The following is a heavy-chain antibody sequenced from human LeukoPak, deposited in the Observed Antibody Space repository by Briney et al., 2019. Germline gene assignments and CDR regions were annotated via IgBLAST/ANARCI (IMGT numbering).Heavy chain of an antibody. V-gene: IGHV3-21*01. J-gene: IGHJ6*02. CDR2: ISSSSSYI. CDR3: ARDAVPKGYYYGMDV. Sequence: GGSLRLSCAASGFTFSSYSMNWVRQAPGKGLEWVSSISSSSSYIYSADSVKGRFTISRDNAKNSLYLQMNSLRAEDTAVYYCARDAVPKGYYYGMDVWDQGTTVTVSS. D-gene: IGHD3-10*01. CDR1: GFTFSSYS.